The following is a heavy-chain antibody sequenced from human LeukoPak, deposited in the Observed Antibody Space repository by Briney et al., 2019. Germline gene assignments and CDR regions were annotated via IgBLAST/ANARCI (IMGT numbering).Heavy chain of an antibody. D-gene: IGHD1-1*01. CDR1: GGSISSSSYY. V-gene: IGHV4-39*07. J-gene: IGHJ3*01. CDR2: IYYSGST. Sequence: SETLSLTCTVSGGSISSSSYYWGWIRQPPGKGLEWIGSIYYSGSTYYNPSLKSRVTISVDTSKNQFSLKLSSVTAADTAVYYCARVTGYWNDGEFDYWGQGTMVTVSS. CDR3: ARVTGYWNDGEFDY.